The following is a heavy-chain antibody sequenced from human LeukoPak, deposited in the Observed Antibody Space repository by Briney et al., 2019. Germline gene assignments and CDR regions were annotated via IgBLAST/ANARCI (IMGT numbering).Heavy chain of an antibody. V-gene: IGHV1-18*01. J-gene: IGHJ4*02. Sequence: GASVKVSCKASGYTFTSYGISWVRQAPGQGLEWMGWISAYNGNTNYAQKLQGRVTMTTDTSTSTAYMELRSLRSDDTAVYYCARNGATYYDFWSGYYTLDYWGQGTLVTVSS. D-gene: IGHD3-3*01. CDR3: ARNGATYYDFWSGYYTLDY. CDR2: ISAYNGNT. CDR1: GYTFTSYG.